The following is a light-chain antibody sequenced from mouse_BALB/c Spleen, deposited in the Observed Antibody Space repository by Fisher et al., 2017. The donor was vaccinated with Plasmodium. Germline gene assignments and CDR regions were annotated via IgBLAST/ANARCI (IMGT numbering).Light chain of an antibody. Sequence: DIVLTQSTATLSVTPGDSVSLSCRASQTIRNNQHWYQQKSHESPRLLITYASQSISGIPSRFSGSGSGTDFTLSINSVETEDFGMYFCQQSDDWPLTFGAGTKLELK. V-gene: IGKV5-43*01. CDR3: QQSDDWPLT. CDR1: QTIRNN. J-gene: IGKJ5*01. CDR2: YAS.